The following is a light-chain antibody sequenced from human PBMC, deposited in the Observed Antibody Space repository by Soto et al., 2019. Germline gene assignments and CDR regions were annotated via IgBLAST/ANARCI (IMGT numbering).Light chain of an antibody. Sequence: QSALTQPASVSGSPGQSITISCTGTSSDVGGYNYVSWYQQHPDTAPRLIIYDVRYRPSGVSNRFSGSKSGNTASLTISGLQAEDEADYYCSAYTSSSTPYVFGSGTKVTVL. CDR2: DVR. V-gene: IGLV2-14*03. CDR3: SAYTSSSTPYV. CDR1: SSDVGGYNY. J-gene: IGLJ1*01.